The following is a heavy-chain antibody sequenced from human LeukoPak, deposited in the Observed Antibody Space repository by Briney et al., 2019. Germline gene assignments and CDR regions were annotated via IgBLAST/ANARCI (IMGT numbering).Heavy chain of an antibody. V-gene: IGHV3-23*01. CDR1: GFTFSSYA. CDR3: ARDKQDYYDSSGYEGDY. Sequence: GGSLRLTCAASGFTFSSYAMSWVRQAPGKGLEWVSAISGSGGSTYYADSVKGRFTISRDNSKNTLYLQMNSLRAEDTAVYYCARDKQDYYDSSGYEGDYWGQGTLVTVSS. CDR2: ISGSGGST. D-gene: IGHD3-22*01. J-gene: IGHJ4*02.